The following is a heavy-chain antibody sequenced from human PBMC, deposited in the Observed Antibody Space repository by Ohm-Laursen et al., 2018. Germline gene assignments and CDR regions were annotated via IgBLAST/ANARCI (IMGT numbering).Heavy chain of an antibody. D-gene: IGHD3-22*01. CDR2: ISSSGSTI. Sequence: SLRLSCTASGFTFSDYYMSWIRQAPGKGLEWVSYISSSGSTIYYADSVKGRFTISRDNAKNSLYLQMNSLRAEDTAVYYCARDPYDSSGYYYGPSYYFDYWGQGTLVTVSS. J-gene: IGHJ4*02. CDR1: GFTFSDYY. V-gene: IGHV3-11*01. CDR3: ARDPYDSSGYYYGPSYYFDY.